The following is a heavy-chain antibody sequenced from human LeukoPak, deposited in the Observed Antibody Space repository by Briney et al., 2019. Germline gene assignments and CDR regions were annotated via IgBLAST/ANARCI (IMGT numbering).Heavy chain of an antibody. D-gene: IGHD2/OR15-2a*01. Sequence: QSGGSLRLSCAASGFTFSSYAMSWVRHAPGKGLEWVSAISGSGGSTYYADSVKGRFTISRDNSKNTLYLQMNSLRAEDTAVYYCAKVIDSSTYYFDYWGQGTLVTVSS. CDR3: AKVIDSSTYYFDY. CDR1: GFTFSSYA. CDR2: ISGSGGST. V-gene: IGHV3-23*01. J-gene: IGHJ4*02.